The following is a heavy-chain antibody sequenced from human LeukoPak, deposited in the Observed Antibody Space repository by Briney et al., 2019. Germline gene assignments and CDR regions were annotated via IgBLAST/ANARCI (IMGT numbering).Heavy chain of an antibody. Sequence: GSSVKVSCKASGGTFSSYAISWVRQAPGQGLEWMGGIIPILGIANYAQKFQGRVTITADKSTSTAYMELSSLRSEDTAVYYCARVRRSDSSGYSEPTDWFDPWGQGTLVTVSS. CDR2: IIPILGIA. J-gene: IGHJ5*02. CDR3: ARVRRSDSSGYSEPTDWFDP. D-gene: IGHD3-22*01. V-gene: IGHV1-69*04. CDR1: GGTFSSYA.